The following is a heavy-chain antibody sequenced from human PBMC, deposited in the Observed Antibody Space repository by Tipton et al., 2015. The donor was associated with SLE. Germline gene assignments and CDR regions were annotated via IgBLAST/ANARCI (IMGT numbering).Heavy chain of an antibody. CDR1: GGSISGSY. J-gene: IGHJ4*02. V-gene: IGHV4-34*01. D-gene: IGHD6-19*01. CDR3: ARDQRTVAGRGYFDY. Sequence: TLSLTCSVSGGSISGSYWSWIRQPPGKGLEWIGEINHSGSTNYNPSLKSRVTISVDTSKNQFSLKLSSVTAADTAVYYCARDQRTVAGRGYFDYWGQGTLVTVSS. CDR2: INHSGST.